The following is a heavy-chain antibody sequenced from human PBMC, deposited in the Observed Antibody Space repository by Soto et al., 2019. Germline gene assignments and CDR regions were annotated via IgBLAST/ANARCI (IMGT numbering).Heavy chain of an antibody. Sequence: PSETLSLTCTVSGGSISSGGYYWSWIRQHPGKGLEWIGYIYYSGSTYYNPSLKSRVTISVDTSKNQFSLKLSSVTAADTAVYYCARDRHNWNYDRWFDPWGQGTLVTVSS. V-gene: IGHV4-31*03. CDR3: ARDRHNWNYDRWFDP. CDR2: IYYSGST. CDR1: GGSISSGGYY. D-gene: IGHD1-7*01. J-gene: IGHJ5*02.